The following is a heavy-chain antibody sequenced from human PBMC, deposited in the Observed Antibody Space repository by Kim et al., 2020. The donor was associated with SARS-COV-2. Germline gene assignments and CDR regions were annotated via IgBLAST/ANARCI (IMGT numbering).Heavy chain of an antibody. CDR2: ISSSSSYI. V-gene: IGHV3-21*01. D-gene: IGHD2-21*01. CDR3: ARDPIGFLFYYYGMDV. CDR1: GFTFSSCS. J-gene: IGHJ6*02. Sequence: GGSLRLSCAASGFTFSSCSMNWVRQAPGKGLEWVSSISSSSSYIYYADSVKGRFTISRDNAKNSLYLQMNSLRAEDTAVYYCARDPIGFLFYYYGMDVWGQGTTVTVSS.